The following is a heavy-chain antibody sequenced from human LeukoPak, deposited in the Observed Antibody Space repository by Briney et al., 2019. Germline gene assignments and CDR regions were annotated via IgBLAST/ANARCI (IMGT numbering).Heavy chain of an antibody. CDR3: ARQGSGRAFDI. V-gene: IGHV4-59*08. J-gene: IGHJ3*02. CDR1: GGSISSYY. Sequence: SETLSLTCTVSGGSISSYYWNWIRQPPGKGLEWIAYMFYNVSTNYSPSLKSRVTISVDASKNQFSLKLISVTAADTAVYFCARQGSGRAFDIWGQGTMVTVSS. CDR2: MFYNVST.